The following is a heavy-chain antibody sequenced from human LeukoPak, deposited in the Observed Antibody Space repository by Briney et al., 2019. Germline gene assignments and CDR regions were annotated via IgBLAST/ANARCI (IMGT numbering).Heavy chain of an antibody. CDR2: ISGSGGST. CDR1: GFTFSSYG. V-gene: IGHV3-23*01. J-gene: IGHJ4*02. Sequence: TGGTLRLSCAASGFTFSSYGMSWVRQAPGKGLEWVSAISGSGGSTYYADSVKGRFTISRDNSKNTLYLQMNSLRAEDTAVYYCAKGGIREYFDYWGQGTLVTVSS. D-gene: IGHD1-14*01. CDR3: AKGGIREYFDY.